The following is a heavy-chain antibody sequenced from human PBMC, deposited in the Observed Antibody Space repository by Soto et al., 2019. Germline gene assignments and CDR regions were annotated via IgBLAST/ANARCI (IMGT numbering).Heavy chain of an antibody. Sequence: QVQLVESGGGVVQPGRSLRLSCAASGFTFSSYAMHWVRQAPGKGLEWVAVISYDGSNKYYADSVKGRFTISRDNSKNQLYLQMNSLRAEDTAVYYCARDENIYIAAAGNYYYYGMDVWGQGTTVTVSS. D-gene: IGHD6-13*01. CDR3: ARDENIYIAAAGNYYYYGMDV. V-gene: IGHV3-30-3*01. CDR1: GFTFSSYA. CDR2: ISYDGSNK. J-gene: IGHJ6*02.